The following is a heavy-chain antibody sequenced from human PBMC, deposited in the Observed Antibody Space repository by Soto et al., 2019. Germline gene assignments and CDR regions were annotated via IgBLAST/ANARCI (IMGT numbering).Heavy chain of an antibody. V-gene: IGHV1-18*01. CDR1: GYTFTSYG. CDR3: ARVEGDILTAYTPAWSYYYMDV. CDR2: ITAYNGNT. D-gene: IGHD3-9*01. Sequence: QVQLVQSGAEVRKPGASVKVSCKASGYTFTSYGISWVRQAPGRGLEWMGWITAYNGNTNYAQELQGRVTMTTDTSTSTASMELRGLRSDDTAVYYCARVEGDILTAYTPAWSYYYMDVWGKGTAVTVSS. J-gene: IGHJ6*03.